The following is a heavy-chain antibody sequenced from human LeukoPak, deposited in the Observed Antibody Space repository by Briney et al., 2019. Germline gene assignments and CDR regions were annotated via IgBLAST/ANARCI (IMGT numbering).Heavy chain of an antibody. CDR2: ISAYNGNT. Sequence: ASVKVSCKASGYTFTGYYIHWVRQAPGQGLEWMGWISAYNGNTNYAQKLQGRVTMTTDTSTSTAYMELRSLGSDDTAVYYCARDPDYCDSSGYYYGHDYWGQGTLVTVSS. CDR1: GYTFTGYY. J-gene: IGHJ4*02. D-gene: IGHD3-22*01. V-gene: IGHV1-18*04. CDR3: ARDPDYCDSSGYYYGHDY.